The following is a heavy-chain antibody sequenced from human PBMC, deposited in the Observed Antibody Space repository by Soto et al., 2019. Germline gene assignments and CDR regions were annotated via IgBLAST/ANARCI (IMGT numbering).Heavy chain of an antibody. CDR3: ASGSYYLDY. Sequence: PSETLSLTCTVSGGSISSYYWSWIRQPPGKGLEWIGYIYYSGSTNYNPSLKSRVTISVDTSKNQFSLKLSSVTAADTAVYYCASGSYYLDYWGQGTLVTVSS. D-gene: IGHD1-26*01. CDR2: IYYSGST. J-gene: IGHJ4*02. CDR1: GGSISSYY. V-gene: IGHV4-59*01.